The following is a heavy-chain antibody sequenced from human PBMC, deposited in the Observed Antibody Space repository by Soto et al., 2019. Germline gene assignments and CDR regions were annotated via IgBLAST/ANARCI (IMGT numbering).Heavy chain of an antibody. CDR1: GFSLTAFG. D-gene: IGHD2-21*01. CDR2: LTHDGGRA. CDR3: ASIADY. J-gene: IGHJ4*02. V-gene: IGHV3-30*05. Sequence: QVQLVQSGGGVVKPGRTLRLSCEAAGFSLTAFGMQWVRQPPGKGLQWVARLTHDGGRAFYAASVKGRFTVSRDTSKNTLYLQMNSLRPEDTAIYYCASIADYWGQGTLVTVSS.